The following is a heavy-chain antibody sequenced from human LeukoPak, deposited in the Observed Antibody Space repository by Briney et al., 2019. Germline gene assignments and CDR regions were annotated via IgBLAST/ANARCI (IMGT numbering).Heavy chain of an antibody. CDR3: ASGDNDPLFDY. D-gene: IGHD1-1*01. Sequence: PSETLSLTCTVSGGSISSGGYYWSWIRQHPGKGLEWIGSIYYSGSTNYNPSPQGRVTISLDTSRNQFSLKLSSVTAADTAVYYCASGDNDPLFDYWGQGTLVTVSS. V-gene: IGHV4-31*03. CDR1: GGSISSGGYY. J-gene: IGHJ4*02. CDR2: IYYSGST.